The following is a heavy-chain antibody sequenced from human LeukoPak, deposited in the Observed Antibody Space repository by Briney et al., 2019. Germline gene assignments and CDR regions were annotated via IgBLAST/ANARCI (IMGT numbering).Heavy chain of an antibody. V-gene: IGHV1-2*02. CDR2: INPNSGDT. J-gene: IGHJ5*02. CDR3: ARVLCSSTSCYSSPWFDP. Sequence: ASVTVSCKASGYIFTGYYMHWVRQAPGQGLEWMGWINPNSGDTNYAQKFQGRVTMTRDTSISTVYMELSSLRSEDTAVYYCARVLCSSTSCYSSPWFDPWGQGTLVTVSS. D-gene: IGHD2-2*01. CDR1: GYIFTGYY.